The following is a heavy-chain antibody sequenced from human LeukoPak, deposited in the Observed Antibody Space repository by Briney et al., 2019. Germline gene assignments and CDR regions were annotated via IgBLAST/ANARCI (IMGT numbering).Heavy chain of an antibody. V-gene: IGHV3-7*01. Sequence: GGSLRLSCAASGFTFRNYWMGWVRQAPGQGLEWVASIKEDGREKFYVDSVKGRFTISRDDAKNSLYLQMDSLRVEDTAVYYCARDDGDLWGQGTLVTVSS. CDR3: ARDDGDL. CDR1: GFTFRNYW. CDR2: IKEDGREK. J-gene: IGHJ4*02.